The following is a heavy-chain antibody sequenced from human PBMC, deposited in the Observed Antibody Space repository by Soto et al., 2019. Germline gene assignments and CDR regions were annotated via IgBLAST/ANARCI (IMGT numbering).Heavy chain of an antibody. CDR2: INSDGSST. CDR3: VRTSLVVAAATREDY. D-gene: IGHD2-15*01. CDR1: GFTFSSYW. J-gene: IGHJ4*02. V-gene: IGHV3-74*01. Sequence: EVQLVESGGGLVQPGGSLRLSCAASGFTFSSYWMHWVRQAPGKGLVWVSRINSDGSSTSYADSVKGRFTISRDNAKNTLYLQVKSLRAEDTDVYYCVRTSLVVAAATREDYWGQGTLVSVYS.